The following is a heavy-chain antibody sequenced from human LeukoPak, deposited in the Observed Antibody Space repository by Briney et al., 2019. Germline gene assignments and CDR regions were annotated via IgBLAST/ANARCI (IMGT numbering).Heavy chain of an antibody. Sequence: GGSLRLSCAASGFTFSSYAMSWVRQAPGKGLEWVSAISGSGGSTYYADSVKGRFTISRDNSKNTLYLQMNSLRAEDTAVYYCATEPRNYYYYYMDVWGKGTMVTVSS. CDR1: GFTFSSYA. CDR3: ATEPRNYYYYYMDV. CDR2: ISGSGGST. V-gene: IGHV3-23*01. D-gene: IGHD1-14*01. J-gene: IGHJ6*03.